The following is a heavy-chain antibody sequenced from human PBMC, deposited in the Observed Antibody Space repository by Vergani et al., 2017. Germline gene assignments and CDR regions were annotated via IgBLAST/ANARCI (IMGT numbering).Heavy chain of an antibody. D-gene: IGHD6-25*01. CDR3: ANGPGGHSSGWFDP. V-gene: IGHV2-5*01. CDR1: GFSLSTSGVG. J-gene: IGHJ5*02. Sequence: QVTLKESGPTLVKPTQTLTLTCTFSGFSLSTSGVGVGWIRQPPGKALEWLALIYWNDDKRYSPSLKSRLTITKDTSKNQVVLTMTNMDPVDTATYYCANGPGGHSSGWFDPWGQGTLVTVSS. CDR2: IYWNDDK.